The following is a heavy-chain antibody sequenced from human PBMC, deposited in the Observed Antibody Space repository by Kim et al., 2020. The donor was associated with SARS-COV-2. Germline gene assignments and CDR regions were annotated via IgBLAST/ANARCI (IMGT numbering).Heavy chain of an antibody. J-gene: IGHJ6*03. CDR3: AREDGRHNVWSGYYTGYYYYYMDV. CDR1: GFTFSSYS. D-gene: IGHD3-3*01. CDR2: ISSSSSYI. V-gene: IGHV3-21*01. Sequence: GGSLRLSCAASGFTFSSYSMNWVRQAPGKGLEWVSSISSSSSYIYYADSVKGRFTISRDNAKNSLYLQMNSLRAEDTAVYYCAREDGRHNVWSGYYTGYYYYYMDVWGKGTTVTVSS.